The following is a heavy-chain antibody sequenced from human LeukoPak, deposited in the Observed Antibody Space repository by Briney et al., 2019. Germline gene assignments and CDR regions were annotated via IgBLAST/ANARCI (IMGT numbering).Heavy chain of an antibody. V-gene: IGHV4-59*01. CDR1: AAYICDFY. CDR2: IYYSGST. CDR3: ARGSNWFDP. D-gene: IGHD6-6*01. Sequence: SETLSLTRTVSAAYICDFYWSWIRLPPGKGVEWIGYIYYSGSTNYNPSLKSRVTISKDTSKKWVSLKLTSVTAADTAVYYCARGSNWFDPWGQGILVTVSS. J-gene: IGHJ5*02.